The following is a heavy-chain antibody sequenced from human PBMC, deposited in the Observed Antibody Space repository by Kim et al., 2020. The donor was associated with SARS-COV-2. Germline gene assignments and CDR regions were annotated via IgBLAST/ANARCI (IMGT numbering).Heavy chain of an antibody. CDR3: ARDQYYYDSSGPTGYY. CDR2: ISSRSLTI. CDR1: GFTFSSCS. J-gene: IGHJ4*02. Sequence: GGSLRLSCAVSGFTFSSCSMNWVRQAPGKGLEWVSYISSRSLTIYYAASVKGRFSISRDNAKNSLYLQMNSLSDEDTAVYYCARDQYYYDSSGPTGYYWGEGTLVTVSS. D-gene: IGHD3-22*01. V-gene: IGHV3-48*02.